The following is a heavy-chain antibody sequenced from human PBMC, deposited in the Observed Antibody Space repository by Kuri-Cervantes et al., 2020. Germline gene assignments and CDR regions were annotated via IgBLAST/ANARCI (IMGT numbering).Heavy chain of an antibody. CDR1: GFTFSSYA. CDR3: ARGWGYGDQHRNDY. J-gene: IGHJ4*02. Sequence: GESLKISCAASGFTFSSYAMSWVRQAPGQGLEWVAGINSNGRGKGYLDSVKGRFTISRDNDKNSLYLQMNSLRAEDTAFYYCARGWGYGDQHRNDYWGQGTLVTVSS. CDR2: INSNGRGK. V-gene: IGHV3-20*04. D-gene: IGHD5-18*01.